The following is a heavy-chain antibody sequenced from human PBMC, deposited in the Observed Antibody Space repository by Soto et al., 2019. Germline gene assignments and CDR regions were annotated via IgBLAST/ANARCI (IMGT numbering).Heavy chain of an antibody. CDR1: GYTFTGYY. D-gene: IGHD6-19*01. J-gene: IGHJ4*02. V-gene: IGHV1-46*01. CDR3: ARRPRSEQWLVPPPFDY. CDR2: INPSGGST. Sequence: ASVKVSCKASGYTFTGYYMHWVRQAPGQGLEWMGIINPSGGSTSYAQKFQGRVTMTRDTSMSTVYMELSSLRSEDTAVYYCARRPRSEQWLVPPPFDYWGQGTLVTVSS.